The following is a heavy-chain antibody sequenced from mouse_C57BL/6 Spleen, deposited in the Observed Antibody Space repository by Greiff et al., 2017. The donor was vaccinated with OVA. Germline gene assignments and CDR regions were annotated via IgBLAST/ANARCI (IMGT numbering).Heavy chain of an antibody. V-gene: IGHV14-1*01. Sequence: VQLQQSGAELVRPGASVKLSCTASGFNIKDYYLHWVKQRPEQGLEWIGRIAPEDGDTEYAPKFQGKATMTADTSSNTAYLQLSSLTSEDTAVYYCTPTYYSNYVGWFAYWGQGTLVTVSA. D-gene: IGHD2-5*01. J-gene: IGHJ3*01. CDR3: TPTYYSNYVGWFAY. CDR1: GFNIKDYY. CDR2: IAPEDGDT.